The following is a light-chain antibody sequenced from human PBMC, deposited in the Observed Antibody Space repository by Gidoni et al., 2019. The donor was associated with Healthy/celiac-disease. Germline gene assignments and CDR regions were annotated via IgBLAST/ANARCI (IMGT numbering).Light chain of an antibody. CDR1: QSVSNY. Sequence: EIVLTQSPATLSLSPGERATLSCRASQSVSNYLAWYQQKPGQAPRLLIYDASNRATGIPATFRGSGYGTDFNLTISSLESEDFAVYYCQAGFTFGPGTKVDIK. CDR3: QAGFT. V-gene: IGKV3-11*01. CDR2: DAS. J-gene: IGKJ3*01.